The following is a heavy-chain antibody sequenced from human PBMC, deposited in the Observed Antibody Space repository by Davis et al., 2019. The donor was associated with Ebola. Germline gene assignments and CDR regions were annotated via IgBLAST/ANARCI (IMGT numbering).Heavy chain of an antibody. V-gene: IGHV1-2*06. J-gene: IGHJ4*02. CDR3: ARVRAISVVEKGFDF. Sequence: ASVKVSCKAVGDTLTSYAMTWVRQAPGQGLEWMGRINSNSGVTNYAQKFQGRVTMTRDTSISTAYMELNRLRSDDTAVYYCARVRAISVVEKGFDFWGQGTLLTVSS. D-gene: IGHD6-19*01. CDR1: GDTLTSYA. CDR2: INSNSGVT.